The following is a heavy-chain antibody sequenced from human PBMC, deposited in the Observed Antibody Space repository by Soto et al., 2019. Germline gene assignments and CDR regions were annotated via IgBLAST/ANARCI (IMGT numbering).Heavy chain of an antibody. CDR3: PKYSVTIAKYSQH. V-gene: IGHV3-30*18. J-gene: IGHJ1*01. CDR1: GFTFSSYG. Sequence: QVQLVESGGGVVQPGRSLRLSCAASGFTFSSYGMHWVRQAPGKGLEWVAVISYDGSNKYYADSVKGRFTISRDNSKNSLYQQRNSMRAEDTAGYYGPKYSVTIAKYSQHWGQGPLVTVSS. D-gene: IGHD2-15*01. CDR2: ISYDGSNK.